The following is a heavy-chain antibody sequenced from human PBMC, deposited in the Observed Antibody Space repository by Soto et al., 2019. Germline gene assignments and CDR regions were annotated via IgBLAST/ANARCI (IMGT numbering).Heavy chain of an antibody. V-gene: IGHV3-30*18. CDR3: AKGLSDAFDI. Sequence: QVQLVESGGGVVQPGRSLRLSCAASGFTFSNYGMHWVRQAPGKGLEWVAVILYDGSNKDYVDSVKGRFTISRDNSKNTLYLQMNSLRAEDTAVYYCAKGLSDAFDIWGQGTMVTVSS. J-gene: IGHJ3*02. D-gene: IGHD2-2*01. CDR1: GFTFSNYG. CDR2: ILYDGSNK.